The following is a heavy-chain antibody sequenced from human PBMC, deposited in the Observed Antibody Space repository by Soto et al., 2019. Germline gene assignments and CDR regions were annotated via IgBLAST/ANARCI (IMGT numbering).Heavy chain of an antibody. D-gene: IGHD3-10*01. J-gene: IGHJ6*02. V-gene: IGHV5-51*01. CDR2: IYPGDSDT. CDR3: ATAGYYYGSGPQAGMDV. Sequence: GDSLTISCKGSGYSFTSYWSGWVRQMTGKGLGWMGIIYPGDSDTRYSPPFQGQATISADKSISTAYLQWSSLKASDTAMYYSATAGYYYGSGPQAGMDVWGQGTTVTVPS. CDR1: GYSFTSYW.